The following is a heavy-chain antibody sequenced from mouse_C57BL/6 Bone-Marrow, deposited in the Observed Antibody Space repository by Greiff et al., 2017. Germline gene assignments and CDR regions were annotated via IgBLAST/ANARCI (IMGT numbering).Heavy chain of an antibody. Sequence: VQLQPSGAELARPGASVKLSCKASGYTFTSYGISWVKQRTGQGLEWIGEFYPRSGNTYYNEKFKGKATLTAEKSSSTAYMELRSLTSEDSAVQLCARYKEGCEGAPYDYWGQGTTLTVSS. CDR3: ARYKEGCEGAPYDY. CDR2: FYPRSGNT. CDR1: GYTFTSYG. V-gene: IGHV1-81*01. D-gene: IGHD1-3*01. J-gene: IGHJ2*01.